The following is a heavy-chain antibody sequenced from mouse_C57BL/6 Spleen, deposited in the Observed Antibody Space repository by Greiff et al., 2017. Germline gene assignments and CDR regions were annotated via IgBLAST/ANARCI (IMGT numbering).Heavy chain of an antibody. Sequence: QVQLQQSGAELARPGASVKMSCKASGYTFTSYTMHWVKQRPGQGLEWIGYINPSSGYTKYNQKFKDKATLTADKSSSTAYMQLSSLTSEDSAVYYCATLRGDYFDYWGQGTTLTVSS. J-gene: IGHJ2*01. CDR1: GYTFTSYT. V-gene: IGHV1-4*01. CDR2: INPSSGYT. D-gene: IGHD1-1*01. CDR3: ATLRGDYFDY.